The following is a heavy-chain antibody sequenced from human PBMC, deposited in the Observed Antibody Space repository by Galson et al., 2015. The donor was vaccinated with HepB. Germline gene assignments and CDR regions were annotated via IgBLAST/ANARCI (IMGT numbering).Heavy chain of an antibody. D-gene: IGHD2-8*01. J-gene: IGHJ6*03. V-gene: IGHV3-21*01. Sequence: SLRLSCAASGFTFSSYSMNWVRQAPGKGLEWVSSISSSSSYIYYADSVKGRFTISRDNAKNSLYLQMNSLRAEDTAVYYCARISIPSNTKYYYMDVWGKGTTVTVSS. CDR1: GFTFSSYS. CDR3: ARISIPSNTKYYYMDV. CDR2: ISSSSSYI.